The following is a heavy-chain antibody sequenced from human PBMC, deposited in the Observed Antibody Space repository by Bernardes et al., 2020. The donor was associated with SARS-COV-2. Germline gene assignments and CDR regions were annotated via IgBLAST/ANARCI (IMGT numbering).Heavy chain of an antibody. CDR2: IESGGTT. CDR3: AKDNDFWSGYSLSPKFDY. V-gene: IGHV3-53*01. D-gene: IGHD3-3*01. CDR1: GFTVSSNY. J-gene: IGHJ4*02. Sequence: GGSLRLSCAASGFTVSSNYISWVRQAPGKGLEWVSGIESGGTTYYADSVKGRFTISRDNSKNTLYLQMNSLRAEDTAVYYCAKDNDFWSGYSLSPKFDYWGQGTLVTVSS.